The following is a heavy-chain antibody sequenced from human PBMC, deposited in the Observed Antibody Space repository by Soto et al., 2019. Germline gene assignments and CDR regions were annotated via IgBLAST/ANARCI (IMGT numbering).Heavy chain of an antibody. CDR1: GYPFTSYD. J-gene: IGHJ4*02. Sequence: QVQLVQSGAEVKKPGASVKVSCKASGYPFTSYDIDWVRQAPGQGLEGMGWMNPDSGNTGYAQRFQGRFIMTRNTSITTAYMELSSLRSEDTAVYYCARGVHLSSGFDYWGQGTPVTVSS. D-gene: IGHD6-19*01. CDR3: ARGVHLSSGFDY. V-gene: IGHV1-8*01. CDR2: MNPDSGNT.